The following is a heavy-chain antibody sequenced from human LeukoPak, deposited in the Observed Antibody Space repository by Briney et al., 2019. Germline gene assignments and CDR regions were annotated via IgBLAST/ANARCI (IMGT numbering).Heavy chain of an antibody. CDR2: IYYSGST. Sequence: SETLSLTCAVYGGSFSGYYWSWIRQPPGKGLEWIGYIYYSGSTNYNPSLKSRVTISVDTSKNQFSLKLSSVTAADTAVYYCARGENYYYYMDVWGKGTTVTVSS. CDR3: ARGENYYYYMDV. CDR1: GGSFSGYY. V-gene: IGHV4-59*01. J-gene: IGHJ6*03. D-gene: IGHD1-26*01.